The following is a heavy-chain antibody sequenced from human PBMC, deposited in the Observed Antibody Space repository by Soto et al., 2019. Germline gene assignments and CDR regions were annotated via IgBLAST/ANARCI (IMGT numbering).Heavy chain of an antibody. D-gene: IGHD2-8*01. Sequence: SETLSLTCTVSGGSISSGDYYWSWIRQPPGKGLEWIGYIYYSGSTYYNPSLKSRVTISVDTSKNQFSLKLSSVTAADTAVYYCVNGALDKIDYWGQGTLVTVSS. CDR2: IYYSGST. CDR1: GGSISSGDYY. V-gene: IGHV4-30-4*01. J-gene: IGHJ4*02. CDR3: VNGALDKIDY.